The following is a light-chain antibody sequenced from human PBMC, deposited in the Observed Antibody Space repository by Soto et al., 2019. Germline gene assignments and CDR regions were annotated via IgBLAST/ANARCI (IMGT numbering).Light chain of an antibody. Sequence: DIHMTHSPSSLSSSVVIRVSITCRASRGINNYLAWYQQKPGKVPKVLIYAASTLQPGVPSRFSGSGSGTDFTLTINSLQPDDIATYYCQNYDSDPITFGQGTRLEIK. J-gene: IGKJ5*01. CDR1: RGINNY. V-gene: IGKV1-27*01. CDR2: AAS. CDR3: QNYDSDPIT.